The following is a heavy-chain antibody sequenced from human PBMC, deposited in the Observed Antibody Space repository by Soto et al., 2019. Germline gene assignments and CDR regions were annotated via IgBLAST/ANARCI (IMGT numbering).Heavy chain of an antibody. V-gene: IGHV4-39*01. CDR1: GGSISSSSYY. D-gene: IGHD6-19*01. J-gene: IGHJ6*02. CDR3: ARLEQWLVYGMDV. CDR2: IYYSGST. Sequence: PLETLSLTCTVSGGSISSSSYYWGWIRQPPGKGLEWIGSIYYSGSTYYNPSLKSRVTISVETSKNQFSLKLSSVTAADTAVYYCARLEQWLVYGMDVWGQGTTVTVSS.